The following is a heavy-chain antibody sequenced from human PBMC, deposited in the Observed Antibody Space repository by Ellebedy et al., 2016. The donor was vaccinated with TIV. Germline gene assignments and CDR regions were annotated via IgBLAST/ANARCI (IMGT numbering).Heavy chain of an antibody. J-gene: IGHJ4*02. CDR2: ISSSGGNT. CDR1: GFAFSRYA. D-gene: IGHD5-18*01. Sequence: PGGSLRLSCEASGFAFSRYAMSWVRQHPGKGLEWVSAISSSGGNTYYGDSVKGRFTISRDTSKNTLYLQMNSLRAEDTAVYYCAKDPGYTYGYLGLFDYWGQGTLVTVSS. V-gene: IGHV3-23*01. CDR3: AKDPGYTYGYLGLFDY.